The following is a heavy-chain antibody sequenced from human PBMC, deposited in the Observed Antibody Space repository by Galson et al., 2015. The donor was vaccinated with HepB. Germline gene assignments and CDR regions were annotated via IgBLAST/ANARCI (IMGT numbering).Heavy chain of an antibody. Sequence: SLRLSCAASGFTFSSYGMHWVRQAPGKGLEWVAVIWYDGSNKYYADSVKGRFTISRDNSKNTLYLQMNSLRAEDTAVYYCARSYCGGDCFSGVDYYYAMDVWGQGTTVTVSS. CDR1: GFTFSSYG. CDR3: ARSYCGGDCFSGVDYYYAMDV. CDR2: IWYDGSNK. D-gene: IGHD2-21*02. J-gene: IGHJ6*02. V-gene: IGHV3-33*01.